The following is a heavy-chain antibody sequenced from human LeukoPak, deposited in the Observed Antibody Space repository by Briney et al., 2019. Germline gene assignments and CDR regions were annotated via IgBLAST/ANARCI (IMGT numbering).Heavy chain of an antibody. Sequence: GGSLRLSCAASGFTFTAYLIHWVRQAPGKGLEWVAVMSSDGDAMFYADSVKGRFTISRDNSKNTLYLQMNSLRAEDTAVYYCVRESEYYFDHSASFDYWGQGTLVTVSS. CDR3: VRESEYYFDHSASFDY. J-gene: IGHJ4*02. D-gene: IGHD3-22*01. V-gene: IGHV3-30-3*01. CDR2: MSSDGDAM. CDR1: GFTFTAYL.